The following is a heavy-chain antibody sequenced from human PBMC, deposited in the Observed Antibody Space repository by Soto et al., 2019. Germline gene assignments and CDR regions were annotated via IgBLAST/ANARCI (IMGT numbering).Heavy chain of an antibody. Sequence: VQLVESGGGLVQPGGSLRVSCKTSGFSFSDYWMSWVRQAPGKGMEWVANIKQDGSEKNYVDSVKGRFTISRDNAKSSVYLQMNSLSGEDTAVHHCAAGRWMVRYWGLGTLVTVSS. J-gene: IGHJ4*02. V-gene: IGHV3-7*05. CDR3: AAGRWMVRY. CDR2: IKQDGSEK. CDR1: GFSFSDYW. D-gene: IGHD5-18*01.